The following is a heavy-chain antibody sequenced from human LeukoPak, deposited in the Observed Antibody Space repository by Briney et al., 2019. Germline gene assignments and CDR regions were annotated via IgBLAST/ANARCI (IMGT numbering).Heavy chain of an antibody. Sequence: GGSLRLSCAASGFTFSSYWMSWVRQAPGKGLEWVANIKQDGSEKYYVDSVKGRFTISRDNAKNSLYLQMNSLRAEDTAVYYCAREDIVVVPAAMGSFRSAFDIWGQGTMVTVSS. D-gene: IGHD2-2*01. CDR3: AREDIVVVPAAMGSFRSAFDI. CDR1: GFTFSSYW. J-gene: IGHJ3*02. V-gene: IGHV3-7*01. CDR2: IKQDGSEK.